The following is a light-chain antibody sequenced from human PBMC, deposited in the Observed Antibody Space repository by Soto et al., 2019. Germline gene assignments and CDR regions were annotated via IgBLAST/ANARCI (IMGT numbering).Light chain of an antibody. Sequence: DIQMTQSPSAMSVSIGDRVTITCRASQAISSYLAWLQQKPGKVPTRLIYDASTLQSGVPSSFSVSGSGTDFTLRNSTVQPEDFATYFCLQHDRYPYSFGQGNKL. J-gene: IGKJ2*03. CDR3: LQHDRYPYS. V-gene: IGKV1-17*03. CDR1: QAISSY. CDR2: DAS.